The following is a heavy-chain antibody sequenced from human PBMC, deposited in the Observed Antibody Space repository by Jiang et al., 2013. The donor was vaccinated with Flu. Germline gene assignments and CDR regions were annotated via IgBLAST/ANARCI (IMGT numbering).Heavy chain of an antibody. Sequence: VQLVESGGGVVQPGGSLRLSCAASGFTFSSYAMHWVRQAPGKGLEWVAVISYDGSNKYYADSVKGRFTISRDNSKNTLYLQMNSLRAEDTAVYYCARDGSVTMIVVVITPFFDYWGQGTLVTVSS. CDR2: ISYDGSNK. CDR3: ARDGSVTMIVVVITPFFDY. D-gene: IGHD3-22*01. V-gene: IGHV3-30*01. CDR1: GFTFSSYA. J-gene: IGHJ4*02.